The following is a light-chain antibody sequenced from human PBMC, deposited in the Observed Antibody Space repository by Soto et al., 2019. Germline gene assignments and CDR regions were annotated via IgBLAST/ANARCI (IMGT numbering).Light chain of an antibody. Sequence: QSALTQPASMSGSPGQSITISCTGSSSDIGSYNYVSWYQHHPGKAPKLLIYDVTTWPSGISNRFSGSKSGHTASLTISGLQAEDGADYYCASYVSSSDVFVFGPGTKLTVL. CDR2: DVT. J-gene: IGLJ1*01. V-gene: IGLV2-14*03. CDR3: ASYVSSSDVFV. CDR1: SSDIGSYNY.